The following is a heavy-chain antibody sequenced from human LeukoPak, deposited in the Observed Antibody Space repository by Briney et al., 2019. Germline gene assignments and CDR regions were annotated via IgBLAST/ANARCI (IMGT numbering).Heavy chain of an antibody. Sequence: HAGGSLRLSCAASGFTFSSYAMSWVRQAPGKGLEWVSTIGGSSGNTYNADSVKGRFTISRDNSKNTLYLQMSSLRAEDTAIYYCAKRGKSCSSASCSSLYYFDYWGQGTLVTVSS. CDR1: GFTFSSYA. V-gene: IGHV3-23*01. CDR2: IGGSSGNT. D-gene: IGHD2-2*01. J-gene: IGHJ4*02. CDR3: AKRGKSCSSASCSSLYYFDY.